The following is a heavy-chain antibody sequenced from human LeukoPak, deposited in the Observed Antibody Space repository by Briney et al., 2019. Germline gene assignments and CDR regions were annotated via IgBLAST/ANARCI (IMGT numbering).Heavy chain of an antibody. CDR1: GFTFSSYH. CDR3: ARDFVWAVDY. D-gene: IGHD3-16*01. J-gene: IGHJ4*02. Sequence: ASVKVSCKAFGFTFSSYHIHWVRQAPGQGLEWMGIIKPRDDSTIYAQTFQGRLIMTWDTSTSTAYMELSSLRSDDTALYYCARDFVWAVDYWGQGSLVTVSS. V-gene: IGHV1-46*01. CDR2: IKPRDDST.